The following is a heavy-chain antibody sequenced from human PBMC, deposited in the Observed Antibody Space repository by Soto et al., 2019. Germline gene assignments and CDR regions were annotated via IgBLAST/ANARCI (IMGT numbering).Heavy chain of an antibody. V-gene: IGHV3-23*01. CDR2: ISGSGGST. CDR3: AKDSPHIGIVVVITTAFDI. CDR1: GFTFSIYA. D-gene: IGHD3-22*01. Sequence: GGSLRLSCAASGFTFSIYAMSLVRQAPGKGLEWVSAISGSGGSTYYADSVKGRFTISRDNSKNTLYLQMNSLRAEDTAVYYCAKDSPHIGIVVVITTAFDIWGQGTMVTVSS. J-gene: IGHJ3*02.